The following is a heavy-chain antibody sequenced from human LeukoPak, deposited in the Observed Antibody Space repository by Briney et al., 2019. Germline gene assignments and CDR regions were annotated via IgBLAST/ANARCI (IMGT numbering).Heavy chain of an antibody. J-gene: IGHJ6*02. CDR1: GGSITTYY. D-gene: IGHD6-13*01. V-gene: IGHV4-4*08. CDR2: IHSSGST. CDR3: ARDVLGSSWLYGDYHYYGMDV. Sequence: PSETLSLTCTGSGGSITTYYWSWIRQPPGKGLEWIGYIHSSGSTNYNPSLKSRVTISADTSENQFSLKLSSVTAADTAVYYCARDVLGSSWLYGDYHYYGMDVWGQGTTVTVSS.